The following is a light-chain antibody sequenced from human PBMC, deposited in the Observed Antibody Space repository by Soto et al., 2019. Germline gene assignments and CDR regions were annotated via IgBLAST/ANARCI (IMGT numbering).Light chain of an antibody. CDR1: SSNIGAGYD. J-gene: IGLJ1*01. CDR2: GNS. V-gene: IGLV1-40*01. Sequence: QSVLTQPPSVSGASGQRVTISCTGSSSNIGAGYDVHWYQQLPGTAPKLLIYGNSNRPSGVPDRFSGSKSGTSASLAITGLQAEDEADYYCQSYDSSLSRVFGTGTKVTVL. CDR3: QSYDSSLSRV.